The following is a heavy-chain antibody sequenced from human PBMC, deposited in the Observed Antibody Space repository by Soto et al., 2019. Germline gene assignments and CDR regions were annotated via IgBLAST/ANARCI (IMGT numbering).Heavy chain of an antibody. D-gene: IGHD3-10*01. Sequence: GGSLRLSCAASGFTFSSYAMHWVRQAPGKGLEWVSIISYDASNKYYADSVKGRFTISRDNSKNTLYLQMTSLRAEDTAVYYCARALLTAGKNAFDIWGQGIMVTVSS. CDR3: ARALLTAGKNAFDI. CDR1: GFTFSSYA. J-gene: IGHJ3*02. V-gene: IGHV3-30-3*01. CDR2: ISYDASNK.